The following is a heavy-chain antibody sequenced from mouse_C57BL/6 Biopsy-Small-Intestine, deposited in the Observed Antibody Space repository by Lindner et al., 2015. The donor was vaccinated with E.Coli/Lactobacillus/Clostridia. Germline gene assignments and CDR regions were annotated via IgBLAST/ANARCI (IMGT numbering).Heavy chain of an antibody. Sequence: SVKVSCKASGYAFTTYTIQWVRQAPGQRLEWMGWIKAGKGNTQYSPRFQGRVTITRDTSASTAYMELSSLRSEDTAVYYCAREYYDSSGYYAYFDYWGQGTLVTVSS. D-gene: IGHD2-4*01. CDR1: GYAFTTYT. CDR2: IKAGKGNT. J-gene: IGHJ4*01. V-gene: IGHV1-84*02. CDR3: AREYYDSSGYYAYFDY.